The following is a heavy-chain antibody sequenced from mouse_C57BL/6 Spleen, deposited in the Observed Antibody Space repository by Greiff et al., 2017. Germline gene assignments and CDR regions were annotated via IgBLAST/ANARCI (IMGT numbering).Heavy chain of an antibody. CDR2: IYPGSGST. CDR3: ARYYDNDGYFDV. Sequence: QVQLQQPGAELVKPGASVKMSCKASGYTFTSSWITWVKQRPGQGLEWIGEIYPGSGSTNYNEKFKSKATLTVDTSSSTAYMQLSSLTSEDSAVYYCARYYDNDGYFDVWGTGTTVTVSS. D-gene: IGHD2-4*01. J-gene: IGHJ1*03. CDR1: GYTFTSSW. V-gene: IGHV1-55*01.